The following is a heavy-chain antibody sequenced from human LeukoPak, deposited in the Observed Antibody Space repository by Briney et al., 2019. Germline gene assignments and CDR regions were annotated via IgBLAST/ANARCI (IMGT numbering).Heavy chain of an antibody. D-gene: IGHD3-22*01. CDR3: AKDYYDSSGYYLSYFDY. CDR2: ISGSGGST. CDR1: GFPFSSYW. Sequence: GGSLRLSCVASGFPFSSYWMTWVRQAPGKGLEWVSAISGSGGSTYYADSVKGRFTISRDNSKNTLYLQMNSLRAEDTAVYYCAKDYYDSSGYYLSYFDYWGQGTLVTVSS. V-gene: IGHV3-23*01. J-gene: IGHJ4*02.